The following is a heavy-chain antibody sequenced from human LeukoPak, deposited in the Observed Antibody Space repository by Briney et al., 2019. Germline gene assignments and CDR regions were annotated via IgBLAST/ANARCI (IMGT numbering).Heavy chain of an antibody. CDR2: MNPNSGNT. CDR1: GYTFTSYD. CDR3: ARGLDEYSYAYYYYYMDV. V-gene: IGHV1-8*01. Sequence: GASVKVSCKASGYTFTSYDINWVRQATGQGLEWMGWMNPNSGNTGYAQKFQGRVTMTRNTSISTAYMELSSLRSEDTAVYYCARGLDEYSYAYYYYYMDVWGKGTTVTVSS. D-gene: IGHD5-18*01. J-gene: IGHJ6*03.